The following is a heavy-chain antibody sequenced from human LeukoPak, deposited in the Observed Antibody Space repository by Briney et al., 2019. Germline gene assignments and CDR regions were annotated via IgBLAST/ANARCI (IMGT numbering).Heavy chain of an antibody. CDR3: ATLTVGISSSPRIVY. Sequence: SETLSLTCTVSGGSISSGGYYWSWIRQHPGKGLEWIGYIYYSGSTYYNPSLKSRVTISVDTSKNQFSLKLSSVTAADTAVYYCATLTVGISSSPRIVYWGQGTLVTVSS. CDR1: GGSISSGGYY. V-gene: IGHV4-31*03. D-gene: IGHD6-13*01. J-gene: IGHJ4*02. CDR2: IYYSGST.